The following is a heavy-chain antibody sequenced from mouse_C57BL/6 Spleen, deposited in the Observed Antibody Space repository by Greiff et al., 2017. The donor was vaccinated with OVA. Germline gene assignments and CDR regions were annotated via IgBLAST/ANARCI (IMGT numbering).Heavy chain of an antibody. CDR3: ARHGSSHWYFDV. J-gene: IGHJ1*03. CDR2: IYPSDSET. D-gene: IGHD1-1*01. V-gene: IGHV1-61*01. Sequence: QVQLQQSGAELVRPGSSVKLSCKASGYTFTSYWMDWVKQRPGQGLEWIGNIYPSDSETHYNQKFKDKATLTVDKSSSTAYMQLSSLTSEDSAVYYCARHGSSHWYFDVWGTGTTVTVSS. CDR1: GYTFTSYW.